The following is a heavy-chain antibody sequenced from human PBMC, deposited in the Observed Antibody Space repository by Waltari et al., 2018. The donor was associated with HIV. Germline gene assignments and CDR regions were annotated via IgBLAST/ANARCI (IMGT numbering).Heavy chain of an antibody. CDR3: AQDGATAASRGYYFRF. CDR1: TFPLTYSA. Sequence: VHLLASAGGVVQPGGSLPLSCAAPTFPLTYSAIHWVRQAPGKGMEWVPFLRFDGTNEYYSESVKGRFTVSRDNSKYMVYLQMNSLTPEDSAVYYCAQDGATAASRGYYFRFWGQGTLVTVSS. J-gene: IGHJ4*02. CDR2: LRFDGTNE. D-gene: IGHD6-13*01. V-gene: IGHV3-30*02.